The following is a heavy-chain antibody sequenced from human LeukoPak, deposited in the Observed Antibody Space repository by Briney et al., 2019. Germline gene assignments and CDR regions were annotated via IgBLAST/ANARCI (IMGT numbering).Heavy chain of an antibody. J-gene: IGHJ4*02. V-gene: IGHV3-23*01. Sequence: GGSLLLSCAASGFTFSSYGMSWVRQAPGKVLEWVSAISGSGGSTYYADSVKGRFTISRDNSKNTLYLQMNSLRAEDTAVYYCARDRAAAGSLFDYWGQGTLVTVSS. CDR3: ARDRAAAGSLFDY. CDR1: GFTFSSYG. CDR2: ISGSGGST. D-gene: IGHD6-13*01.